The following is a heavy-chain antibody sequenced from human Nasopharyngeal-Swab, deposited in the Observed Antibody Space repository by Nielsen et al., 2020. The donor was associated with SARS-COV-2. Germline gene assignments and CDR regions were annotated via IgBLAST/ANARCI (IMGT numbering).Heavy chain of an antibody. D-gene: IGHD2-21*02. CDR1: GFTFSSYW. CDR3: ARGPPIVVLTAILPDYYYLDV. CDR2: IKQDGSEK. V-gene: IGHV3-7*03. Sequence: GVLRLSCAASGFTFSSYWMTWVRQAPGKGLEWVANIKQDGSEKYSVDSVKGRFTISRDNARNSLYLQMNNLRAEDTAVYYCARGPPIVVLTAILPDYYYLDVWGKGTTVTVSS. J-gene: IGHJ6*03.